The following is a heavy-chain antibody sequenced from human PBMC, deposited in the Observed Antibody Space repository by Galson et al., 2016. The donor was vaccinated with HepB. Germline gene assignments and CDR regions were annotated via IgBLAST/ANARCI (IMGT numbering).Heavy chain of an antibody. D-gene: IGHD6-19*01. CDR3: ATAPWGVVVAGSIRLEAFHI. J-gene: IGHJ3*02. CDR2: IIPIFGTS. Sequence: SVKVSCKASGGTFTSYAISWVRQAPGQGLEWMGGIIPIFGTSDYTQKLQGRVSITADESTNTAHMELSSQRSEDTALYYCATAPWGVVVAGSIRLEAFHIWGQGTVVSVSS. V-gene: IGHV1-69*13. CDR1: GGTFTSYA.